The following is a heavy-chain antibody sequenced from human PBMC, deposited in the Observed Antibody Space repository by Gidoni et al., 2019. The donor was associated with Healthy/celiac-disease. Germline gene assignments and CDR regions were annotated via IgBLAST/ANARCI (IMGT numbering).Heavy chain of an antibody. V-gene: IGHV3-74*01. CDR3: ARGYSSGWYTAY. D-gene: IGHD6-19*01. Sequence: EVQLVESGGGLVQPGGSLRLSCAASGCPFSSYWMHWVRQAPGKGLVWVSRINSDESSTSYADSVRGRFTISRDNAKNTLYLQMNSLRAEDTAVYYCARGYSSGWYTAYWGQGTLVTVSS. J-gene: IGHJ4*02. CDR2: INSDESST. CDR1: GCPFSSYW.